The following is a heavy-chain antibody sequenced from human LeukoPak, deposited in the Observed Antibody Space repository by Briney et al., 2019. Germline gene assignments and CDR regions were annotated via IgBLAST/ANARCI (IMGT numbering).Heavy chain of an antibody. J-gene: IGHJ4*02. CDR2: ISGDGGST. Sequence: PGGSLRLSCAASGFTSDDYAMCWVRQAPGKGLEWVSIISGDGGSTHYADSVKGRFTISRDNSKNSLYLQMNSLRPEDTALYYCAKSRGVWGPFDYWGQGTLVTVSS. D-gene: IGHD3-10*01. CDR1: GFTSDDYA. CDR3: AKSRGVWGPFDY. V-gene: IGHV3-43*02.